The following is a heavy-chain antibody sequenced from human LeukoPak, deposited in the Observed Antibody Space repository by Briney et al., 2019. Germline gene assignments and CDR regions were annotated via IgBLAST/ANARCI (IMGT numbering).Heavy chain of an antibody. J-gene: IGHJ4*02. Sequence: PGGSLRLSCAAPGFTFSSYAMSWVRQAPGKGLEWVSVISGSGGSTSYADSVKGRFTISRDNSKNTLYLQMNSLRAEDTAVYYCAKGLRGVIYPWGQGTLVTVSS. V-gene: IGHV3-23*01. CDR1: GFTFSSYA. D-gene: IGHD3-10*01. CDR3: AKGLRGVIYP. CDR2: ISGSGGST.